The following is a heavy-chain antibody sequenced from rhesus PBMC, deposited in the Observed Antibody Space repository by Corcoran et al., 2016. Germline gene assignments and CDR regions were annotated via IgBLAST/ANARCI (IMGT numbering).Heavy chain of an antibody. CDR2: IYGSGSST. Sequence: QLQLQASGPGLVKPSETLSVTCAVSGGSIRSSYWSWIRQAPGKGLEWSGYIYGSGSSTNYNPPLKSRVPRSVATAKNQLSLKRSSVTTADTAVYYCARRRAAGCLYYFDYWGQGVLVTVSS. CDR1: GGSIRSSY. D-gene: IGHD6-13*01. J-gene: IGHJ4*01. CDR3: ARRRAAGCLYYFDY. V-gene: IGHV4-169*01.